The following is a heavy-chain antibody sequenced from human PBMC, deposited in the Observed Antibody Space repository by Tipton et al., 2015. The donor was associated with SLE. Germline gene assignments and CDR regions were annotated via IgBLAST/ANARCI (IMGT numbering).Heavy chain of an antibody. Sequence: TLSLTCTVSGGSFSSGGYYWSWIRQNPGKGLEWIGRLYGSGCPTHYNPSLEGRVTVSVDTSQNQVSLKLTSVTAADTAVYYCARIRPGHGDPFDFWGQGTLVTVSS. D-gene: IGHD4-17*01. V-gene: IGHV4-61*08. CDR2: LYGSGCPT. CDR1: GGSFSSGGYY. CDR3: ARIRPGHGDPFDF. J-gene: IGHJ4*02.